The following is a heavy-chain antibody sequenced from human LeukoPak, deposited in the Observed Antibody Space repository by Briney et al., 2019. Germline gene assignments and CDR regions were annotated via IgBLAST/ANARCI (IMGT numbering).Heavy chain of an antibody. D-gene: IGHD3-22*01. CDR2: ISSSSTI. CDR3: ARDPVPGQPYYYDSSGYSV. CDR1: GFTFSSYS. Sequence: SGGSLRLSCAASGFTFSSYSMNWVRQAPGEGLEWVSYISSSSTIYYADSVKGRFTISRDNAKNSLYLQMNSLRAEDTAVYYCARDPVPGQPYYYDSSGYSVWGKGTTVTVSS. J-gene: IGHJ6*04. V-gene: IGHV3-48*04.